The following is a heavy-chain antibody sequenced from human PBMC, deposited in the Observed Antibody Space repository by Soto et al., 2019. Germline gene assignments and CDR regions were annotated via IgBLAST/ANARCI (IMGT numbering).Heavy chain of an antibody. CDR3: VRDGHCITTSCYGNWFDP. D-gene: IGHD2-2*01. J-gene: IGHJ5*02. V-gene: IGHV3-74*01. CDR2: INSDASHP. Sequence: LLLSSAASGFTFSTYGMHWFRQVPGKSLDWISRINSDASHPYSADSVLDRFTLSRDNAKNTLHFEMNSLRPEDTAVYYCVRDGHCITTSCYGNWFDPWGQGTQVTVSS. CDR1: GFTFSTYG.